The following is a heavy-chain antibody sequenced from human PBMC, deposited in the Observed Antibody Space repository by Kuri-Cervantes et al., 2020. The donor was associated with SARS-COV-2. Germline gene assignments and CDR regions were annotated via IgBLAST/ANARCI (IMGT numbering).Heavy chain of an antibody. Sequence: SETLSLTCAVSGGSISSSNWWSWVRQPPGKGLEWIGEIYHSGSTNYNPSLKSRVTISVDKSKNQFSLKLSSVTAADTAVYYCARNGDFGVYYYGMDVWGQGTTVTVSS. CDR2: IYHSGST. V-gene: IGHV4-4*02. CDR1: GGSISSSNW. CDR3: ARNGDFGVYYYGMDV. J-gene: IGHJ6*02. D-gene: IGHD3-3*01.